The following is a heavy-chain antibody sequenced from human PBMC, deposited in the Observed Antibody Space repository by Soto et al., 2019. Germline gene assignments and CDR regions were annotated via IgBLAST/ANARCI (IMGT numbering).Heavy chain of an antibody. J-gene: IGHJ6*02. D-gene: IGHD2-21*02. CDR3: ATQGRECVGDCSTRYYYYYGMDV. CDR1: GGTFSSYA. CDR2: LIPIFGPA. Sequence: QVQLVQSGAAVKKPGSSVKVSCKASGGTFSSYAISWVRQAPGQGLEWMGGLIPIFGPANYAQKFQGRVTITADESTSKADMELSSLRSEDTAVYYCATQGRECVGDCSTRYYYYYGMDVWGHGTTVTVSS. V-gene: IGHV1-69*01.